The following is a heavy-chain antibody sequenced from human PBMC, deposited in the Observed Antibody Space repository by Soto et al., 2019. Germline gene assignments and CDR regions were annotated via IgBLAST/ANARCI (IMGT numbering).Heavy chain of an antibody. CDR1: GGPMSNYY. V-gene: IGHV4-59*12. CDR2: MGYNGYT. CDR3: ARDKITGLFDY. Sequence: PSETLSLTCTISGGPMSNYYCSLFRQPPGQGLEWIGYMGYNGYTSYNPSLKSRVTISVDTSKNQFSLKLTSVTAADTAVYYCARDKITGLFDYWGQGTLVTVSS. J-gene: IGHJ4*02. D-gene: IGHD2-8*02.